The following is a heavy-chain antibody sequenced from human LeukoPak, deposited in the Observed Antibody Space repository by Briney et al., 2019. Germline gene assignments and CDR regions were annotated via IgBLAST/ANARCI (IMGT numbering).Heavy chain of an antibody. V-gene: IGHV3-11*04. Sequence: GGSLRLSCAASGFTVSSNYMSWIRQAPGKGLEWVSYISSSGSTIYYADSVKGRFTISRDNAKNSLYLQMNSLRAEDTAVYYCARDRSTLGYCSSTSCYGAFDIWGQGTMVTVSS. CDR3: ARDRSTLGYCSSTSCYGAFDI. D-gene: IGHD2-2*01. CDR2: ISSSGSTI. J-gene: IGHJ3*02. CDR1: GFTVSSNY.